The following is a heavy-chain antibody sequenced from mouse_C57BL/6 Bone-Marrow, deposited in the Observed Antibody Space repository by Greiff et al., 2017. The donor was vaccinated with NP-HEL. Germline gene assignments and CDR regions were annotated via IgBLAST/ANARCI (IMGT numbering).Heavy chain of an antibody. CDR3: ASYDGYYPYYFDY. J-gene: IGHJ2*01. D-gene: IGHD2-3*01. CDR1: GFTFSSYG. Sequence: EVHLVESGGDLVKPGGSLKLSCAASGFTFSSYGMSWVRQTPDKRLEWVATISSGGSYTYYPDSVKGRFTISRDNAKNTLYLQMSSLKSEDTAMYYCASYDGYYPYYFDYWGQGTTLTVSS. V-gene: IGHV5-6*01. CDR2: ISSGGSYT.